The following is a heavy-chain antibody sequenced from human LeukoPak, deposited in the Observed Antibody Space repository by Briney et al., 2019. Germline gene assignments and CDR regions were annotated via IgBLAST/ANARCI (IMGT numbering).Heavy chain of an antibody. CDR2: ISSSSSYI. V-gene: IGHV3-21*01. CDR1: GFTFSSYS. Sequence: PGGSLRLSCAASGFTFSSYSMNWVRQAPGKGLEWVSSISSSSSYIYYADSVKGRFTISRDNAKNSLYLQMNGLRAEDTAVYYCARMAPERTFDYWGQGTLVTVSS. CDR3: ARMAPERTFDY. J-gene: IGHJ4*02. D-gene: IGHD1-14*01.